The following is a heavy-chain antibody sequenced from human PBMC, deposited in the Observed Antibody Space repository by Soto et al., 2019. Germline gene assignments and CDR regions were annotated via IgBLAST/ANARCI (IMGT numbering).Heavy chain of an antibody. J-gene: IGHJ4*02. CDR1: GFTFSTYG. CDR2: ISYDGSKK. Sequence: GGSLRLSCAASGFTFSTYGMHWVRQAPGKGLEWVAVISYDGSKKYYADSVKGRFTISRDNSKNTLYLQMNSLSTDDTAVYYCAKDHLSGWYKYYFDYWGRGTLVTVSS. V-gene: IGHV3-30*18. D-gene: IGHD6-19*01. CDR3: AKDHLSGWYKYYFDY.